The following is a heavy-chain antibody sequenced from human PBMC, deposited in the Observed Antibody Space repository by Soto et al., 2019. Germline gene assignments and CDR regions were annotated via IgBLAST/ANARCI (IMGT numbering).Heavy chain of an antibody. D-gene: IGHD4-4*01. V-gene: IGHV1-3*01. CDR3: ARGRGYSNYGSSEY. J-gene: IGHJ4*02. Sequence: QVQLVQSGAEVKKPGASVKVSCKASGYTFTSYAMHWVRQAPGQRLEWMGWINAGNGNTKYSQKFQGRVTITRDTSASTADMELSSLRSEDTAVYYCARGRGYSNYGSSEYWGQGTLVTVSS. CDR2: INAGNGNT. CDR1: GYTFTSYA.